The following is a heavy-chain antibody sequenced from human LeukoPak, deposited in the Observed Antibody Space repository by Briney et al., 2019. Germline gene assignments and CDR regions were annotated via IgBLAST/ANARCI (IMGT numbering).Heavy chain of an antibody. V-gene: IGHV3-48*04. Sequence: GGSLRLSCAASGFTFSSYWMSWVRQAPGKGLEWVSYISSSSRTIYYADSVKGRFTISRDNAKNSLYLQMNSLRAEDTAVYYCARVNSGWSYYFDYWGQGTLVTVSS. D-gene: IGHD6-19*01. CDR3: ARVNSGWSYYFDY. CDR1: GFTFSSYW. CDR2: ISSSSRTI. J-gene: IGHJ4*02.